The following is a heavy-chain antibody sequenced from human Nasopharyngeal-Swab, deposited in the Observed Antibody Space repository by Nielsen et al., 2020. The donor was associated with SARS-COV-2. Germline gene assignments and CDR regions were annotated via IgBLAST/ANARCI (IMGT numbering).Heavy chain of an antibody. Sequence: GGSLRLSCAASGFTFSSYAMSWVRQAPGKGLEWVSAISGSGGSTYYADSVKGRFTISRDNSKNMLYLQMNSLRAEDTAVYYCAKSPTTFLTGYYTWFDPWGQGTLVTVSS. CDR2: ISGSGGST. V-gene: IGHV3-23*01. D-gene: IGHD3-9*01. CDR3: AKSPTTFLTGYYTWFDP. CDR1: GFTFSSYA. J-gene: IGHJ5*02.